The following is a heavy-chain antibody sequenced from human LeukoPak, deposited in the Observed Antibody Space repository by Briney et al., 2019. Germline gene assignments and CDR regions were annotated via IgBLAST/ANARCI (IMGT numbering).Heavy chain of an antibody. V-gene: IGHV3-13*01. Sequence: GRSLRLSCAASGFTFSSYDMHWVRQATGKGLEWVSAIGTAGDTYYPGSVKNRFTISRENAKNSLYLQMNSLRAGDTAVYYCARVLTARSGGYDAFDIWGQGTMVTVSS. D-gene: IGHD6-25*01. CDR1: GFTFSSYD. CDR2: IGTAGDT. J-gene: IGHJ3*02. CDR3: ARVLTARSGGYDAFDI.